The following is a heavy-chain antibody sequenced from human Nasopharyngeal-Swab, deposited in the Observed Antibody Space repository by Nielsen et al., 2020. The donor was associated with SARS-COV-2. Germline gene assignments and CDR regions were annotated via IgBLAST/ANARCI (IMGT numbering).Heavy chain of an antibody. CDR1: GFTFSSYA. Sequence: GESLKISCAASGFTFSSYAMHWVRQAPSKGLEWVAVISYDGSNKYYADSVKGRFTISRDNSKNTLNLQMNNLRAEDTAIYYCAKDRDSGDDSEEYYHYYGMDVWGQGAPVTVSS. V-gene: IGHV3-30-3*01. CDR3: AKDRDSGDDSEEYYHYYGMDV. J-gene: IGHJ6*02. CDR2: ISYDGSNK. D-gene: IGHD5-12*01.